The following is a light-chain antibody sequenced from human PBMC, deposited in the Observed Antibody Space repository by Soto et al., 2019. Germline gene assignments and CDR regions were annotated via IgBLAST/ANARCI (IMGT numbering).Light chain of an antibody. Sequence: EIVMTQSPATLSMSPGERATLSCRASQGVSSNLAWYQHKPGQAPRLLIYGTSTRATGIPARFSGSGSGTEFTLTISSLQSEDFAVYYCQQYNNWPFTFGPGTKVDIK. CDR3: QQYNNWPFT. J-gene: IGKJ3*01. CDR2: GTS. CDR1: QGVSSN. V-gene: IGKV3-15*01.